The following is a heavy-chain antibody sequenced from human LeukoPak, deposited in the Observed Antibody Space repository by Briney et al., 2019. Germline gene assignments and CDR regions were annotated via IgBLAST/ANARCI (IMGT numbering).Heavy chain of an antibody. D-gene: IGHD1-26*01. V-gene: IGHV3-30*18. CDR2: ISYDGSNK. CDR1: GLTFSNYD. Sequence: GGSLRLSCAASGLTFSNYDIHWVRQAPGKGLEWVAVISYDGSNKKFADSVKGRFTASRDNSKNILYLQMNGLRAEDTAVYYCAKEVGHNYYYYGMDVWGQGTTVTVSS. CDR3: AKEVGHNYYYYGMDV. J-gene: IGHJ6*02.